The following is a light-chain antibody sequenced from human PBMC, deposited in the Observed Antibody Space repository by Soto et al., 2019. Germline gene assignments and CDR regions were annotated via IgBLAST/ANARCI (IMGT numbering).Light chain of an antibody. V-gene: IGKV1-39*01. CDR2: DAS. CDR3: QQSYTTPPWT. Sequence: DIQMTQSPSSLSASVGDRVTITFRASQSISNYLNWYQQKPGKAPKVLIYDASSLQSGVPSRFSGSGSGTDFTLTISSLQPEDFATYYCQQSYTTPPWTFGQGTKVDIK. J-gene: IGKJ1*01. CDR1: QSISNY.